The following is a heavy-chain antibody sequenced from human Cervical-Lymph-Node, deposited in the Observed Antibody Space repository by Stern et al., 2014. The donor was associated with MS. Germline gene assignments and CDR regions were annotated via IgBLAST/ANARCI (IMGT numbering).Heavy chain of an antibody. CDR3: ARDGGDVPRDY. CDR2: MNPTSGDS. J-gene: IGHJ4*01. Sequence: VQLVQSGAEMKKPGASVKVSCKASGYSFTGYYINWVRQAPGQGLEWMGRMNPTSGDSNYAQKFQGRVTMTRDTSISTAYMELSRLRSDDTAVYYCARDGGDVPRDYWGQGTLVTVS. V-gene: IGHV1-2*06. D-gene: IGHD3-16*01. CDR1: GYSFTGYY.